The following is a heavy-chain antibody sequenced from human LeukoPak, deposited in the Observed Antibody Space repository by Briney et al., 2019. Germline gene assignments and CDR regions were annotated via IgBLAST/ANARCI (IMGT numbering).Heavy chain of an antibody. J-gene: IGHJ3*02. Sequence: SVTVSFKSSGGTFSSYAISWVRQAPGQGLEWVGGIIPIFGTANYAQTFQGRVTITADKSTSTAYMKLSSLRSEDTAVYYCARDRYAGTTHFDAFDIWGQGTMVTVSS. D-gene: IGHD1-1*01. CDR1: GGTFSSYA. CDR2: IIPIFGTA. V-gene: IGHV1-69*06. CDR3: ARDRYAGTTHFDAFDI.